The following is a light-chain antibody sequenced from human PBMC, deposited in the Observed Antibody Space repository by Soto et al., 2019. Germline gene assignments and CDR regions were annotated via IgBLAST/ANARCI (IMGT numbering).Light chain of an antibody. V-gene: IGKV3-15*01. CDR3: QQYVHWPPGT. CDR2: DTS. CDR1: QSVSSS. J-gene: IGKJ1*01. Sequence: EIVVTLSAATGAGSPGERVTLSGSSSQSVSSSLAWYQQRPGQAPRLLIYDTSTRAAGIAARFSGSGSGTEFTLTTSSLQSEDFAVYYCQQYVHWPPGTFGQGTKVDIK.